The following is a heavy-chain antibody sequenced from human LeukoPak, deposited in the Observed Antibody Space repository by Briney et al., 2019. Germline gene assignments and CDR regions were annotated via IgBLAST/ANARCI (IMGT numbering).Heavy chain of an antibody. D-gene: IGHD3-9*01. V-gene: IGHV1-18*01. CDR2: ISAYNGNT. J-gene: IGHJ4*02. Sequence: ASVKVSCKASGYTFTSYGISWVRQAPGQGLEWMGWISAYNGNTKYAQRLQGRVTMTTDTSTTTAYVELRSLRSDDTAVYYCARDLLQYFDWLTMAGYWGQGALVSVSS. CDR3: ARDLLQYFDWLTMAGY. CDR1: GYTFTSYG.